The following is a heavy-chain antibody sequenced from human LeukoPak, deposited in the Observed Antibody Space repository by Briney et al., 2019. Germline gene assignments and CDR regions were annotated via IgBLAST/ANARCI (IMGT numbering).Heavy chain of an antibody. D-gene: IGHD2-2*01. CDR1: GYSLSSGCY. CDR2: IYHSGST. CDR3: ARTSAILTFDY. J-gene: IGHJ4*02. Sequence: SETLSITCAVSGYSLSSGCYWGWTRQPPGKGREWIGSIYHSGSTYYNPSLKSRVTISVDTSKNQFSLTLSSVNAADTAVYYCARTSAILTFDYRGERNLVIGSS. V-gene: IGHV4-38-2*01.